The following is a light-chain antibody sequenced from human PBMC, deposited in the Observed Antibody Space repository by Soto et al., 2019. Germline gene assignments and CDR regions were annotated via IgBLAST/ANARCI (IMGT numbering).Light chain of an antibody. CDR3: QQRSNWPPMYT. Sequence: EIVLTQSPANLSLSPGERATLSCRASQSVSSYLAWSQQKPGQAPRLLIYDASNRATGIPARFSGSGSGTDFTLTISSLEPEDFAVYYCQQRSNWPPMYTFGQGTKLEIK. CDR2: DAS. CDR1: QSVSSY. J-gene: IGKJ2*01. V-gene: IGKV3-11*01.